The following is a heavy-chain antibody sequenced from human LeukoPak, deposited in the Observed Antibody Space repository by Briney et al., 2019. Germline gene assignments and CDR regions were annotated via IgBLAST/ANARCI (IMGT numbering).Heavy chain of an antibody. CDR3: ARDKIYYFDY. CDR1: RFTFSSYW. Sequence: GGSLRLSCAASRFTFSSYWMSWVRQAPGKGLEWVANIKQDGSEKYYVDSVKGRFTISRDNAKNSLYLQMNSLRAEDTAVYYCARDKIYYFDYWGQGTLVTVSS. J-gene: IGHJ4*02. CDR2: IKQDGSEK. V-gene: IGHV3-7*01.